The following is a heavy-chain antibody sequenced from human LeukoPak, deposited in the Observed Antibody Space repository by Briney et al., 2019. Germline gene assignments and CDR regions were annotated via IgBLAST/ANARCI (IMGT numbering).Heavy chain of an antibody. CDR1: GFTFSDYY. Sequence: PGGSLRLSCAASGFTFSDYYMNWIRQAPGKGLEWVSYISSSGSTIHYADSVKGRFTISRDNAKNSLYLQMNSLRAEDTAVYYCARQYSYGSRAFDYWGQGTLVTVSS. V-gene: IGHV3-11*01. CDR2: ISSSGSTI. CDR3: ARQYSYGSRAFDY. J-gene: IGHJ4*02. D-gene: IGHD5-18*01.